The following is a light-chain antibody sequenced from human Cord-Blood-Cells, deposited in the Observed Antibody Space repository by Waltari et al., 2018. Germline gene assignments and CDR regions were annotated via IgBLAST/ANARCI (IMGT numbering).Light chain of an antibody. CDR3: TTSPSNAGV. CDR1: SDINVGSYH. V-gene: IGLV5-37*01. J-gene: IGLJ3*02. CDR2: YCSDSAK. Sequence: QPVLTQPSSSSASPGESARLTCTLLSDINVGSYHIYWYQQKPGTPPRFLLYYCSDSAKGKASEFPSRFSGSKDASANTGILLISGLQSEDESDYYFTTSPSNAGVYGGRTKLTVL.